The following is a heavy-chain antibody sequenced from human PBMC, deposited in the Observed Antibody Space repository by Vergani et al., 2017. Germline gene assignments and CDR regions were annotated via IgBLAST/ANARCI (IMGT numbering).Heavy chain of an antibody. J-gene: IGHJ4*02. V-gene: IGHV3-23*04. D-gene: IGHD1-26*01. CDR1: GFTFSSYA. CDR2: ISGSGGST. CDR3: AKEGARGPYFDY. Sequence: VQLVESGGGVVQRGGSLRLSCAASGFTFSSYAMSWVRPAPGKGLEWVSAISGSGGSTYYADSVKGRFTISRDNSKNTLYLQMNSLRAEDTAVYYCAKEGARGPYFDYWGQGTLVTVSS.